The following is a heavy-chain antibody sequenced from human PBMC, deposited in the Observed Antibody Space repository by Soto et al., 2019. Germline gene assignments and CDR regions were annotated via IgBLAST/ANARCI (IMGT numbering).Heavy chain of an antibody. CDR3: ARDSYGDYVLDY. CDR2: IYYSGST. V-gene: IGHV4-59*01. Sequence: SETLSLTCTVSGGSISSYYWSWIRQPPGKGLEWIGYIYYSGSTNYNPSLKSRVTISVDKSKKQFSLTLSSVNAADTAVYYCARDSYGDYVLDYWGQGTLVTVSS. D-gene: IGHD4-17*01. J-gene: IGHJ4*02. CDR1: GGSISSYY.